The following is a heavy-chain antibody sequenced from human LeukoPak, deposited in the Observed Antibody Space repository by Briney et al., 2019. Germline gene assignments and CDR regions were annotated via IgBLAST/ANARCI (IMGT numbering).Heavy chain of an antibody. CDR1: GFTFNTYG. J-gene: IGHJ3*02. V-gene: IGHV3-30*02. Sequence: GGSLRLSCAASGFTFNTYGMHWVRQAPGKGLEWVAFIRYDGSNKYYADSVKGRFTISRDNTKNTLYLQMNSLRAEDTAVYYCARDGGSDPDAFDIWGQGTMVTVSS. CDR2: IRYDGSNK. CDR3: ARDGGSDPDAFDI. D-gene: IGHD2-15*01.